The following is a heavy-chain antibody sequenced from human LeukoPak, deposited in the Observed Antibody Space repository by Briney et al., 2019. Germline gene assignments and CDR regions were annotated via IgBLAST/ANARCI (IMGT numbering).Heavy chain of an antibody. D-gene: IGHD3-10*01. CDR3: ARTRDYYGSGSYYNDAFDI. J-gene: IGHJ3*02. V-gene: IGHV3-30*04. Sequence: GRSLRLSCAASGFTFSSYAMHWVRQAPGKGLEWVAVISYDGSNKYYADSVKGRFTISRDNSKNTLYLQMNSLRAEDTAVYYCARTRDYYGSGSYYNDAFDIWGQETMVTVSS. CDR2: ISYDGSNK. CDR1: GFTFSSYA.